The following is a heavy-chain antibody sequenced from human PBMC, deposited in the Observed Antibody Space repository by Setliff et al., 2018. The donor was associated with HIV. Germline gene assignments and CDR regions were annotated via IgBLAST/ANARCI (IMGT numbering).Heavy chain of an antibody. CDR3: AKSWGSGYQSFESALMFDV. CDR2: IRSKAYGGTT. J-gene: IGHJ4*02. V-gene: IGHV3-49*04. D-gene: IGHD3-16*01. CDR1: GFTVSTNY. Sequence: GGSLRLSCAASGFTVSTNYMSWVRQAPGRGLEWVGSIRSKAYGGTTEYAASVKGRFTISRDDYKSIAYLQMTSLRAEDTATYYCAKSWGSGYQSFESALMFDVWGQGTLVTVSS.